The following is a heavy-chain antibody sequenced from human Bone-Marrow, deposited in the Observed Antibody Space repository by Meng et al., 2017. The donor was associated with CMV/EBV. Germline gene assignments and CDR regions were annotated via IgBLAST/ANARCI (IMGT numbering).Heavy chain of an antibody. D-gene: IGHD3-22*01. V-gene: IGHV3-21*01. CDR3: ARDRAGYYYDSSCYYND. CDR2: ISSSSSYI. J-gene: IGHJ4*02. CDR1: GFTFGDYA. Sequence: GGSLRLSCTASGFTFGDYAMSWVRQAPGKGLEWVSSISSSSSYIYYADSVKGRFTISRDNAKNSLYLQMNSLRAEDTAVYYCARDRAGYYYDSSCYYNDWGQGTLVTVSS.